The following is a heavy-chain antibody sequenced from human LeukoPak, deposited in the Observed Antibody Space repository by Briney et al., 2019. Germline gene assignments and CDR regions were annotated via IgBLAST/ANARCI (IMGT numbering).Heavy chain of an antibody. V-gene: IGHV3-11*01. J-gene: IGHJ4*02. CDR1: GFGSSDYY. CDR2: ISGSGDAI. CDR3: ASLYDSTGFCFDY. Sequence: GGSLRLSCVVSGFGSSDYYMSWIRQTPGKGLEFISYISGSGDAIYYADSVKGRFTISRDNAKNSLYLQLDSLSAEDTAVYYCASLYDSTGFCFDYWGQGALVTVSS. D-gene: IGHD3-22*01.